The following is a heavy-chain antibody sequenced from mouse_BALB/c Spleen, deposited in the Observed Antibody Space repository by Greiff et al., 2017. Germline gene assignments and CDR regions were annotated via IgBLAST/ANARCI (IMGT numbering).Heavy chain of an antibody. D-gene: IGHD3-3*01. Sequence: EVKLVESGGGLVQPGGSRKLSCAASGFTFSSFGMHWVRQAPEKGLEWVAYISSGSSTIYYADTVKGRFTISRDNPKNTLFLQMTSLRSEDTAMYYCARGGDANYWGQGTTLTVSS. CDR1: GFTFSSFG. CDR2: ISSGSSTI. CDR3: ARGGDANY. J-gene: IGHJ2*01. V-gene: IGHV5-17*02.